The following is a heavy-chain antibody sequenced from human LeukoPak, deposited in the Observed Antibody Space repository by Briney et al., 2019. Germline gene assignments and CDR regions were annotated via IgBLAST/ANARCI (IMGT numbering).Heavy chain of an antibody. CDR1: GFTFSSYS. Sequence: PGGSLRLSCAASGFTFSSYSMNWVRQAPGKGLEWVSSISSSSSYIYYADSVKGRFTISRDNAKNSLYLQMNSLRAEDTAVYYCARDLGRRGYSYYMDVWGKGTTVTVSS. J-gene: IGHJ6*03. CDR3: ARDLGRRGYSYYMDV. V-gene: IGHV3-21*01. D-gene: IGHD5-18*01. CDR2: ISSSSSYI.